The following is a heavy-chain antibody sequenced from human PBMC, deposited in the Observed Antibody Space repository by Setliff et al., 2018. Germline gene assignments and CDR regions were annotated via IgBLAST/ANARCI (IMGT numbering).Heavy chain of an antibody. CDR3: AHEGGYTYGPGYDY. D-gene: IGHD5-18*01. CDR2: LYWNDRE. Sequence: SGPTLVNPTQTLTLTCTFSGFSLATTGVGVGWIRQPPGKALECLALLYWNDREEYSPSLKSRLTLTKDTSKNQVVLTMTNMDPVDTATYYCAHEGGYTYGPGYDYWGQGALVTVSS. CDR1: GFSLATTGVG. J-gene: IGHJ4*01. V-gene: IGHV2-5*01.